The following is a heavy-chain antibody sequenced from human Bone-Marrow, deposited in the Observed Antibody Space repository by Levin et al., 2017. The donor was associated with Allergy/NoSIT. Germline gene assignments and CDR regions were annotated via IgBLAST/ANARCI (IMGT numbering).Heavy chain of an antibody. Sequence: SETLSLTCTVSGGSISANYWSWIRQPPGKGLEWIGYTYYSGSTNYNPSLKSRVTISVDTSKNQFSLRLSSVTAAATAVYYCARRDHYYHYMDVWGKGTTVTVSS. CDR2: TYYSGST. V-gene: IGHV4-59*08. CDR1: GGSISANY. J-gene: IGHJ6*03. CDR3: ARRDHYYHYMDV.